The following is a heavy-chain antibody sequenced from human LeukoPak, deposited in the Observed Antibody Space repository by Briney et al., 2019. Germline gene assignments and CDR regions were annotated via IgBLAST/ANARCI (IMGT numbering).Heavy chain of an antibody. CDR2: ISYDGSNK. V-gene: IGHV3-30*18. Sequence: QPGRSLRLSCAASGFTFSSYGMHWVRQAPGKGLEWVAVISYDGSNKYYAGSVKGRFTISRDNSKNTLYLQMNSLRAEDTAVYYCAKAHSSGWYYFDYWGQGTLVTVSS. CDR1: GFTFSSYG. CDR3: AKAHSSGWYYFDY. D-gene: IGHD6-19*01. J-gene: IGHJ4*02.